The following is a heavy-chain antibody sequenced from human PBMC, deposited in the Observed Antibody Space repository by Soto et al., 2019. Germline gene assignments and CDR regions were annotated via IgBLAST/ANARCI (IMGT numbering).Heavy chain of an antibody. CDR3: AKDHCYDSSGYYHEGAFDI. D-gene: IGHD3-22*01. Sequence: PGGSLRLSCAASGFTFSSYAMSWVRQAPGKGLEWVSAISGSGGSTYYADSVKGRFTISRDNSKNTLYLQMNSLRAEDTAVYYCAKDHCYDSSGYYHEGAFDIWGQGTMVTVSS. V-gene: IGHV3-23*01. CDR2: ISGSGGST. CDR1: GFTFSSYA. J-gene: IGHJ3*02.